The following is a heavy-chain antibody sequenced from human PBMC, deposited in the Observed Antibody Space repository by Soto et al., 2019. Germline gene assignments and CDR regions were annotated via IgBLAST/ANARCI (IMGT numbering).Heavy chain of an antibody. Sequence: PSETLSLTCGVYGGSFSGYYWSWIRQPPGKGLEWIGEITHSGSANYNPSLKSRVTISVDTSKNQFSLKLSSVTAADTAVYYCARGGPDVLVMVVANGNWFDPWGQGTMVTVSS. D-gene: IGHD2-15*01. J-gene: IGHJ5*02. V-gene: IGHV4-34*01. CDR1: GGSFSGYY. CDR2: ITHSGSA. CDR3: ARGGPDVLVMVVANGNWFDP.